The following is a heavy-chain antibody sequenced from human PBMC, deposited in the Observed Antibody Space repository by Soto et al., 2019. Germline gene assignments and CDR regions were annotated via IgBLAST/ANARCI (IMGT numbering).Heavy chain of an antibody. J-gene: IGHJ6*02. CDR2: IWYDGSNK. CDR1: GFTFSSYG. D-gene: IGHD5-18*01. V-gene: IGHV3-33*01. CDR3: ARDAMGTFYYYYGIDV. Sequence: GGSLRLSCAASGFTFSSYGMHWVRQAPGKGLEWVAVIWYDGSNKYYADSVKGRFTISRDNSKNTLYLQMNSLRAEDTAVYYCARDAMGTFYYYYGIDVSGQGPTVTVYS.